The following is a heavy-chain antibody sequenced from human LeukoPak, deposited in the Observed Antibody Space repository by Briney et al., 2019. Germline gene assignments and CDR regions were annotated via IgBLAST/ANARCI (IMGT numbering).Heavy chain of an antibody. V-gene: IGHV3-30*02. CDR1: GFTFSSYG. CDR3: AKEHYYDSGGYYYATRFYYLDY. CDR2: IRYDGSNK. J-gene: IGHJ4*02. Sequence: GGSLRLSCAASGFTFSSYGMHWVRQAPGKGLEWVAFIRYDGSNKYYADSVKGRFTISRDNSKNTLYLQMNSLRAEDTAVYYCAKEHYYDSGGYYYATRFYYLDYWGQGTLVTVSS. D-gene: IGHD3-22*01.